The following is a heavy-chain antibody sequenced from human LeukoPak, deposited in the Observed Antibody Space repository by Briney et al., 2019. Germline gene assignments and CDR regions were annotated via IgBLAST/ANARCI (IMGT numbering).Heavy chain of an antibody. CDR3: ARRGYDFPYVKSEDYYYVDV. V-gene: IGHV1-46*01. CDR2: INPSGGST. D-gene: IGHD3-3*01. Sequence: ASVKVSCKASGYTFTSYYMHWVRQAPGQGLEWMGIINPSGGSTSYAQKFKGRVTMTRDMSTSTVYMELSSLRSEDTAVYYCARRGYDFPYVKSEDYYYVDVWGKGTTVTVSS. CDR1: GYTFTSYY. J-gene: IGHJ6*03.